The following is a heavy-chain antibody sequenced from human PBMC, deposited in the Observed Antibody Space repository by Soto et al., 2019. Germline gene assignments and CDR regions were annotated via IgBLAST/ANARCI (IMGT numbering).Heavy chain of an antibody. Sequence: GGSLRLSCAASGFTFSSYGMHWVRQAPGKGLEWVAVISYDGSNKYYADSVKGRFTISRDNSKNTLYLQMNSLRAEDTAVYYCAKDRSEPYSGSYLDYYYYYGMDVWGQGTTVTVSS. D-gene: IGHD1-26*01. CDR3: AKDRSEPYSGSYLDYYYYYGMDV. V-gene: IGHV3-30*18. CDR1: GFTFSSYG. CDR2: ISYDGSNK. J-gene: IGHJ6*02.